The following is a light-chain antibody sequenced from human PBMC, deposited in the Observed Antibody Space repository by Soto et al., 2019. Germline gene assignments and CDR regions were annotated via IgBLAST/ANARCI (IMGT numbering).Light chain of an antibody. Sequence: DTQMTQSPSTLSASVGDRVTLTCRASHIVSNWLAWYQQKPGNAPKLLIYDASILENGVPSRCSGSGSVTEFTLTISSLQPDDFATYYCQQYNSYPYTFGQGTKLEIK. CDR2: DAS. V-gene: IGKV1-5*01. J-gene: IGKJ2*01. CDR3: QQYNSYPYT. CDR1: HIVSNW.